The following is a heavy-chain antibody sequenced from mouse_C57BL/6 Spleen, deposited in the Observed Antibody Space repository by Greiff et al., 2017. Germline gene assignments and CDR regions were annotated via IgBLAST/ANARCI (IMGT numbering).Heavy chain of an antibody. Sequence: DVHLVESGGGLVKPGGSLKLSCAASGFTFSSYTMSWVRQTPEKRLAWVATISGGGGNTYYPDSVKGRFTISRDHAKNTLYLQMISLRSEDTAVYYCASHYDGYYVNYFDYWGQGTTLTVSS. J-gene: IGHJ2*01. CDR1: GFTFSSYT. CDR3: ASHYDGYYVNYFDY. V-gene: IGHV5-9*04. CDR2: ISGGGGNT. D-gene: IGHD2-3*01.